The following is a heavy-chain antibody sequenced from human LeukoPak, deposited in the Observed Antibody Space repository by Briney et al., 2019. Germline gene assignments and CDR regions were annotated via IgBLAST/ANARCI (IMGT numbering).Heavy chain of an antibody. V-gene: IGHV1-8*03. D-gene: IGHD6-13*01. CDR2: MNPNSGNT. CDR1: GYTFTSYD. Sequence: ASVKVSCKASGYTFTSYDINWVRQATGQGLEWMGWMNPNSGNTGYAQKFQGRVTITRNTSISTAYMELSSLRSEDTAVYYCARPAAHSDFYYWGQGTLVTVSS. J-gene: IGHJ4*02. CDR3: ARPAAHSDFYY.